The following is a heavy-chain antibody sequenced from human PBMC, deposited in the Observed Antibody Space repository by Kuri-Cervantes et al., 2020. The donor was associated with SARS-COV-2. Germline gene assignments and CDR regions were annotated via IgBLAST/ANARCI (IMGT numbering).Heavy chain of an antibody. CDR3: ARVWGPLTGFFDY. CDR1: GGCFSGYY. V-gene: IGHV4-34*01. J-gene: IGHJ4*02. Sequence: GSLRLSCAVYGGCFSGYYWSWLRQPPGKGLEWIGEINHSGSTNYNPSLKSRVTISVDTSKNQFSLKLSSVTAADTAVYYCARVWGPLTGFFDYWGQGTLVTVSS. CDR2: INHSGST. D-gene: IGHD3-16*01.